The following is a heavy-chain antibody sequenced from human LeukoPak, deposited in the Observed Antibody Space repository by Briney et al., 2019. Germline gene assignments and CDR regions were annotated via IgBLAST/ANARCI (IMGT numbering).Heavy chain of an antibody. V-gene: IGHV3-23*01. J-gene: IGHJ4*02. CDR3: AKDLYGSGTPHGD. Sequence: GGSLRLSCAASGFTFSTSAMTWVRQAPGKGLEWVSGISGSGVTDYADSVKGRFTISRDNSKNTLYLQMNSLRAEDTAVYYCAKDLYGSGTPHGDWGQGTLVTVSS. D-gene: IGHD3-10*01. CDR1: GFTFSTSA. CDR2: ISGSGVT.